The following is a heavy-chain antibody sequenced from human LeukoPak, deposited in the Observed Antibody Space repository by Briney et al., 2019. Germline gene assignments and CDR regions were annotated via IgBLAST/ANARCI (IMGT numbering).Heavy chain of an antibody. CDR2: IAYDGNNK. CDR3: AREMSVITGAFDI. V-gene: IGHV3-30*03. J-gene: IGHJ3*02. Sequence: PGGSLRLSCAASGLTFNRYGMDWVRQAPGKGLEWVAVIAYDGNNKYYGDSVKGRFTISRDNAKNSLYLQMNSLRAEDTAVYYCAREMSVITGAFDIWGQGTMVTVSS. CDR1: GLTFNRYG. D-gene: IGHD4-17*01.